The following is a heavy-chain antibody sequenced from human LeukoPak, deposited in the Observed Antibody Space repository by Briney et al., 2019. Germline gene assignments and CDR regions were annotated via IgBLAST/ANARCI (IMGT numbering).Heavy chain of an antibody. Sequence: GGSLRLSCAASGFPFSSYAMTWVRQAPGKGLEWVSSISGDGATTYHADSVKGRFTISRDNSKNTLYLQMNSLRAEDTAVYYCAKVPPPDLWFGELLSFDYWGQGTLVTVSS. CDR1: GFPFSSYA. CDR3: AKVPPPDLWFGELLSFDY. CDR2: ISGDGATT. J-gene: IGHJ4*02. V-gene: IGHV3-23*01. D-gene: IGHD3-10*01.